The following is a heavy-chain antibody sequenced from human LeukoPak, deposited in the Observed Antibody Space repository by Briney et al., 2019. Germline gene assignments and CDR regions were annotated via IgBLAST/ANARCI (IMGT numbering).Heavy chain of an antibody. Sequence: SETLSLTCTVSGGSISSYYWSWIRQPPGKGREWIGYIYYSGSTNYNPSLKSRVTISVDTSKNQFSLKLSSVTAADTAVYYCAISTAMVNYYYMDVWGKGTTGTVSS. J-gene: IGHJ6*03. V-gene: IGHV4-59*01. CDR2: IYYSGST. CDR1: GGSISSYY. CDR3: AISTAMVNYYYMDV. D-gene: IGHD5-18*01.